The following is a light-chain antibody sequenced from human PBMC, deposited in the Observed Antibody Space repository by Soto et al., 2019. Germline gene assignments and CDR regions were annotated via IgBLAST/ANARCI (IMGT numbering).Light chain of an antibody. CDR1: QSVSSN. CDR3: QQYNNWPIT. J-gene: IGKJ5*01. Sequence: EIVMTPSPATLSVSPVERATLSCRASQSVSSNLAWYQQKPGQAPRLLIYDASTRATGIPARFSGSGSGTEFTLTISSLQSEDFAVYYCQQYNNWPITFGQGTRLEIK. CDR2: DAS. V-gene: IGKV3D-15*01.